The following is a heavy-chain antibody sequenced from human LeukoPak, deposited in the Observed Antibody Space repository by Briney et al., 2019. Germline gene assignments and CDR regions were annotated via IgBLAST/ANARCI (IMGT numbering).Heavy chain of an antibody. D-gene: IGHD5-12*01. CDR1: GFSFSTYN. CDR3: ARDPYSGYYGAYYYYYYMDV. J-gene: IGHJ6*03. V-gene: IGHV3-21*01. Sequence: GGSLRLSCEASGFSFSTYNMNWVRQAPGKRLEWISSITSSSSYVFYADSVRGRFTISRDNAKNSLYLQIDSLRAEDTAVYYCARDPYSGYYGAYYYYYYMDVWGKGTTVTISS. CDR2: ITSSSSYV.